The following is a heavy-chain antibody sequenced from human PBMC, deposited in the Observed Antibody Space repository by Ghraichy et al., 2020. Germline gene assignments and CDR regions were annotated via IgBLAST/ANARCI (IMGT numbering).Heavy chain of an antibody. Sequence: GGSLRLSCAASGFTFSDYYMSWIRQAPGKGLEWVSYISSCGSTIYYADSVKGRFTISRDNAKNSLYLQMNSLRAEDTAVYYCARGGYFGVVIFPHHYYYGMDVWGQGTTVTGSS. CDR2: ISSCGSTI. J-gene: IGHJ6*02. CDR3: ARGGYFGVVIFPHHYYYGMDV. D-gene: IGHD3-3*01. CDR1: GFTFSDYY. V-gene: IGHV3-11*01.